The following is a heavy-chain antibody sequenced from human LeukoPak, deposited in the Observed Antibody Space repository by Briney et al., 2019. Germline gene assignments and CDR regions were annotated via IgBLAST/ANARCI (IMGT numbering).Heavy chain of an antibody. CDR3: ARESREWFGEFTQDY. CDR2: IYYSGST. J-gene: IGHJ4*02. V-gene: IGHV4-30-4*01. Sequence: SQTLSLTCTVSGGSISSGDYYWSWIRQPPGKGLEWIGYIYYSGSTYYNPSLKSRVTISVDTSKNQFSLKLSSVTAADTAVYYCARESREWFGEFTQDYWGQGTLVTVSS. D-gene: IGHD3-10*01. CDR1: GGSISSGDYY.